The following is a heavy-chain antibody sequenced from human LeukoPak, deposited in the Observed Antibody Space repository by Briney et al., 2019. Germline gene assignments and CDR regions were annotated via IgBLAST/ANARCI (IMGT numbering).Heavy chain of an antibody. CDR2: IYYSGST. V-gene: IGHV4-59*01. Sequence: SETLSLTCTVSGGSISSYYWSWIRQPPGKGLEWIGYIYYSGSTNYNPSLKSRVTISVDTSKNRFSLKLSSVTAADTAVYYCARDGLNWFDPWGQGTLVTVSS. J-gene: IGHJ5*02. CDR3: ARDGLNWFDP. CDR1: GGSISSYY.